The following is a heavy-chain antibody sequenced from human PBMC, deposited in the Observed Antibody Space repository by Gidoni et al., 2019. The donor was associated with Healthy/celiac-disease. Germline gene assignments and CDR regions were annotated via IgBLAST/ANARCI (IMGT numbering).Heavy chain of an antibody. D-gene: IGHD5-18*01. V-gene: IGHV3-21*01. J-gene: IGHJ4*02. CDR2: ISSSSSYI. CDR3: ARTALDTAMDFDY. CDR1: GFTISSYS. Sequence: EVQLVGCGGGLVKPDGSLTLRCAALGFTISSYSMNWVRQAPGKGLEWVSSISSSSSYIYDADSVKGRFTIPRDNAKNLLYLQMNSLRAEDTAVYYCARTALDTAMDFDYWGQGTLVTVCS.